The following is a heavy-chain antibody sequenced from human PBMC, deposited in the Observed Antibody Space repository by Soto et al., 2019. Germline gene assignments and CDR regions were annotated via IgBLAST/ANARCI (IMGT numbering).Heavy chain of an antibody. Sequence: PSETLSLTCTVSGGSISSYYWSWIRQPPGKGLEWIGYIYYSGSTNYNPSLKSRVTISVDTSKNQFSLKLSSVTAAVTAVYYCARFRVAATINWFDPWGQGTLVTVSS. CDR1: GGSISSYY. J-gene: IGHJ5*02. V-gene: IGHV4-59*08. CDR3: ARFRVAATINWFDP. D-gene: IGHD2-15*01. CDR2: IYYSGST.